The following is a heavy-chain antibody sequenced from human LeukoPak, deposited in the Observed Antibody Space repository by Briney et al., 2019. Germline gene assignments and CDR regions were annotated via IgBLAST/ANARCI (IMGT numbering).Heavy chain of an antibody. Sequence: ASVKVSCKASGGTFGSYTISWVRQAPGQGLEWMGGIIPIFGTANYAQKFQGRVTITADESTSTAYMELSSLRSEDTAVYYCARGDSSGYYFDYWGQGTLVTVSS. D-gene: IGHD3-22*01. CDR3: ARGDSSGYYFDY. V-gene: IGHV1-69*01. CDR1: GGTFGSYT. CDR2: IIPIFGTA. J-gene: IGHJ4*02.